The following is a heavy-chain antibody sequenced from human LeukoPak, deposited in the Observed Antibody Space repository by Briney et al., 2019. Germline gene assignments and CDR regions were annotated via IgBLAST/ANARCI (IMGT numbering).Heavy chain of an antibody. D-gene: IGHD2-15*01. CDR3: ARGAVAAPVDY. Sequence: PSQTLSPTCAVYGASFSGYCSGWIRQPPGKGLEWSGEINHSGSTNYNPSLKSRVTISVDTSKNQFSLKLSSVTAADTAVYYCARGAVAAPVDYWGQGTLVTVSS. J-gene: IGHJ4*02. CDR2: INHSGST. V-gene: IGHV4-34*01. CDR1: GASFSGYC.